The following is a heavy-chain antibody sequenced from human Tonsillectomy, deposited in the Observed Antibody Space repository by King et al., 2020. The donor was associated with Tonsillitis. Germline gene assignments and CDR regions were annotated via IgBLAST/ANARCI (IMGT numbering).Heavy chain of an antibody. D-gene: IGHD5-24*01. Sequence: VQLVESGGGLVKPGGSLRLSCAASGFTFSSYNMNWVRQAPGKGLEWVSSIRTSGSYIYYADSVKGRFTISRDNAKDSLYLQMNSLRAEDTAVYYCARDRRVQFVHYAFDNW. CDR3: ARDRRVQFVHYAFDN. CDR2: IRTSGSYI. V-gene: IGHV3-21*01. CDR1: GFTFSSYN. J-gene: IGHJ3*02.